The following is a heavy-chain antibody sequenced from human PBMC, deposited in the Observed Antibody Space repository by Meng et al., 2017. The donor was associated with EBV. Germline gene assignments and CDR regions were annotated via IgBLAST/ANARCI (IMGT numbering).Heavy chain of an antibody. D-gene: IGHD1-26*01. Sequence: QVQFVRTWCEVKKPAALGNVSCKRCGFRLNSYAMHWVRQAPGRRFEWMGCFNAVNDNSECSQEFQGRVTITRNKAASRAYMELSNLISEDTAVNYWGGAGFSGNYKSIEYWGQGTLVTVSS. CDR1: GFRLNSYA. J-gene: IGHJ4*02. CDR2: FNAVNDNS. CDR3: GGAGFSGNYKSIEY. V-gene: IGHV1-3*01.